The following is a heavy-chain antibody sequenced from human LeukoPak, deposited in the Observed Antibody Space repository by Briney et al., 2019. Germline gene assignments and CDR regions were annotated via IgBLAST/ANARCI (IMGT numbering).Heavy chain of an antibody. Sequence: GGSLRLSCAASGFTFSDYYKNWVRQAPGKGLEWVSYISPDRSTINYANSVKGRFTISRDNAKNSLYLQMNSLRDEDTAVYYCARDGGRGYDALDYWGRGTRVTVSS. J-gene: IGHJ4*02. CDR2: ISPDRSTI. CDR3: ARDGGRGYDALDY. D-gene: IGHD5-12*01. CDR1: GFTFSDYY. V-gene: IGHV3-48*02.